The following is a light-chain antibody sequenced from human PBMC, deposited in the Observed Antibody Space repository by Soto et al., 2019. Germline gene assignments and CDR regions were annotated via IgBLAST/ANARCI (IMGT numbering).Light chain of an antibody. Sequence: DLVLTPSPDSLAVSISARTTINCRSSQIVLHRSKRKNYLAWYQQKPGQPPRLLIYWASTRESGVPDRVTGGGSGTDFTLTISSLQAEDVAVYYCQQYYSSPFTFAPGTKVDIK. V-gene: IGKV4-1*01. CDR1: QIVLHRSKRKNY. CDR2: WAS. CDR3: QQYYSSPFT. J-gene: IGKJ3*01.